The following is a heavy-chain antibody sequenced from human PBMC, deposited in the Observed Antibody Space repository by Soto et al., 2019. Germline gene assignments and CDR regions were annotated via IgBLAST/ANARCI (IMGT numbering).Heavy chain of an antibody. CDR2: ISGSGGVT. CDR3: AKSRIQVWFGEEDH. D-gene: IGHD3-10*01. J-gene: IGHJ4*02. Sequence: GGSLRLSCTASGFKFSDYAITWVRQAPGEGLEWVSVISGSGGVTYFADSVKGRFTISRDNSKNTLYLQMNSLRADDAAVYYCAKSRIQVWFGEEDHWGQGALVTVSS. V-gene: IGHV3-23*01. CDR1: GFKFSDYA.